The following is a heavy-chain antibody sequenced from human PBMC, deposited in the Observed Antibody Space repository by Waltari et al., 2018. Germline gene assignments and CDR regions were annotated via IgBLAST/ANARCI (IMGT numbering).Heavy chain of an antibody. J-gene: IGHJ4*02. D-gene: IGHD1-26*01. CDR3: ARGAPLSGSYPDY. CDR1: GFTSISYR. Sequence: EVQLVESGGGLVQPGGSLSLSCAASGFTSISYRMNWVRQDPGKGLEWVSYISSSSSTIYYADSVKGRFTISRDNAKNSLYLQMNSLRAEDTAVYYCARGAPLSGSYPDYWGQGTLVTVSS. V-gene: IGHV3-48*01. CDR2: ISSSSSTI.